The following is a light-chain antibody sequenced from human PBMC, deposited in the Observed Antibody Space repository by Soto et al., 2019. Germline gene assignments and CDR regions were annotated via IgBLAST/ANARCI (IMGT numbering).Light chain of an antibody. Sequence: EIVLTQSPGTLSLSPGERATLSCRASQSVSSSYLAWYQQKPGQAPRLLIYGASSRATGIPDRFSGSGAGTDLPLPIASLEPEEFAVYYRQHYHPSFRGGTEVEI. J-gene: IGKJ4*02. CDR3: QHYHPS. CDR2: GAS. CDR1: QSVSSSY. V-gene: IGKV3-20*01.